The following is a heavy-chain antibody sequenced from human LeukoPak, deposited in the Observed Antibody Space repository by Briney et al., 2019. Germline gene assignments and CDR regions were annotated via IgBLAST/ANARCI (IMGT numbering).Heavy chain of an antibody. CDR2: ISYDGSNK. Sequence: GRSLRLSCAASGFTFSSYAMHWVRQAPGKGLEWVAVISYDGSNKYYADSVKGRFTISRDNSKNTLYLQMNSLRVEDTAVYYCARDQVSSSWYPAPFDYWGQGTLVTVSS. V-gene: IGHV3-30-3*01. J-gene: IGHJ4*02. CDR1: GFTFSSYA. D-gene: IGHD6-13*01. CDR3: ARDQVSSSWYPAPFDY.